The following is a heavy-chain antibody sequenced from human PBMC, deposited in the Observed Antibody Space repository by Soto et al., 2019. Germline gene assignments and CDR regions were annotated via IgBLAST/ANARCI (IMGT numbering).Heavy chain of an antibody. D-gene: IGHD6-19*01. CDR1: GFTFSGYG. CDR2: IWYDGSNK. CDR3: ARTNSSGFYFDY. V-gene: IGHV3-33*01. J-gene: IGHJ4*02. Sequence: PGGSLRLSCAASGFTFSGYGMHWVRQAPGKGLEWVAVIWYDGSNKYYADSVKGRFTISRDNSKNTLYLQMNSLRAEDTAVYYCARTNSSGFYFDYWGQGTLVTVSS.